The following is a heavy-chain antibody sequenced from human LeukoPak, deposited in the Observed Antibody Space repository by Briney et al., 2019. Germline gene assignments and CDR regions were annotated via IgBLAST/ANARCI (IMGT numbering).Heavy chain of an antibody. CDR3: TTGPGNSGY. CDR1: GLSFDNAW. J-gene: IGHJ4*02. V-gene: IGHV3-15*01. D-gene: IGHD4-23*01. Sequence: GGSPRLSCVASGLSFDNAWMSWVRQAPGKGLEWVGRIKSKNVGETTEYAAPVQGRFTISRDDSRNTVYLQMSSLKTEDTGVYYCTTGPGNSGYWGQGTLVTVSS. CDR2: IKSKNVGETT.